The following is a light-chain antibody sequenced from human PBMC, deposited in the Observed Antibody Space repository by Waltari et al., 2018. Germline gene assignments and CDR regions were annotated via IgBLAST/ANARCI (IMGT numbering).Light chain of an antibody. J-gene: IGKJ2*01. CDR1: QSISVW. CDR3: QQYYSTPYT. CDR2: KAS. Sequence: DIQMTQSPSTLSASVGDRVTITCRASQSISVWLAWYQQKPGRAPTLLLYKASTLESGVPSRFSGSGSDREFTLTISSLQAEDVAVYYCQQYYSTPYTFGQGTKLEIK. V-gene: IGKV1-5*03.